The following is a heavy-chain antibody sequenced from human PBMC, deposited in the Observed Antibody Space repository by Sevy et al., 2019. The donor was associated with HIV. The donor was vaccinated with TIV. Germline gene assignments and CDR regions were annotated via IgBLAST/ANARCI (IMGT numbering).Heavy chain of an antibody. J-gene: IGHJ4*02. CDR2: FDPEDGER. D-gene: IGHD3-22*01. V-gene: IGHV1-24*01. CDR3: ATTKDYYESSGCPFDY. Sequence: ASVKVSCKVSGYTLNQLSMHWVRQAPGKGLEWMVSFDPEDGERFYAQKFQGRVTMTEDTSTDTAYMELSSLRSEDTAVYYCATTKDYYESSGCPFDYWGQGTLVTVSS. CDR1: GYTLNQLS.